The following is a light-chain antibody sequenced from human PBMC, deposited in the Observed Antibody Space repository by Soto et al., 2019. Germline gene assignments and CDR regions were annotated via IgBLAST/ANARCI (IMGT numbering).Light chain of an antibody. CDR1: QSVSSN. CDR3: QHFGGTTFT. CDR2: GAS. V-gene: IGKV3-15*01. Sequence: EIVMTLSPATLSVSPGERATLSCRASQSVSSNLAWYQQKPGQAPRLLIYGASTRATGIPARFSGSGSGTEFTLTISRLEPGDFAVYYCQHFGGTTFTFGQGTRLEIK. J-gene: IGKJ5*01.